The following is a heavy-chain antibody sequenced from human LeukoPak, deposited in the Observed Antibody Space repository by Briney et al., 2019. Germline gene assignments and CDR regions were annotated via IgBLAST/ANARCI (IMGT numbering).Heavy chain of an antibody. V-gene: IGHV4-59*02. CDR1: GGSVSNYY. D-gene: IGHD3-10*01. J-gene: IGHJ5*02. CDR2: IFDSGST. Sequence: SETLSLTCTVSGGSVSNYYWSWIRQPPGKGLECLGYIFDSGSTNYNPSLKSRVIISLDTSKNQFSLKLSSVTAADTAVYYCARGHYGSGSPPGDWFDPWGQGTLVTVSS. CDR3: ARGHYGSGSPPGDWFDP.